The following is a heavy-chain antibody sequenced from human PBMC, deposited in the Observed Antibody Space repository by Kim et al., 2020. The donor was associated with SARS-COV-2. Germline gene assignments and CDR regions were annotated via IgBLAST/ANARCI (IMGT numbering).Heavy chain of an antibody. V-gene: IGHV3-11*06. Sequence: GGSLRLSCAASGFTFSDYYMCWIRQAPGKGLEWVSFISSSSSYTSSADSVQGRFTISRDNAKNSLYLQMNSLRAEDTAVYYCARGTREPGYWGQGTLVTVSS. CDR2: ISSSSSYT. D-gene: IGHD1-26*01. CDR1: GFTFSDYY. J-gene: IGHJ4*02. CDR3: ARGTREPGY.